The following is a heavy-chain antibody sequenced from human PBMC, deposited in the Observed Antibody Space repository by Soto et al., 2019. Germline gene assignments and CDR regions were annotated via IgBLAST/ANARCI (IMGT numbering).Heavy chain of an antibody. CDR1: GGSVSSGSYY. CDR3: ARAPVNYHYFDY. Sequence: PSETLSLTCTVSGGSVSSGSYYWSWIRQPPGKGLEWIGYIYYSGSTNYNPSLKSRVTISVDTSKNQFSLKLSSVTAADTAVYYCARAPVNYHYFDYWGQGTLVTVSS. CDR2: IYYSGST. D-gene: IGHD4-4*01. V-gene: IGHV4-61*01. J-gene: IGHJ4*02.